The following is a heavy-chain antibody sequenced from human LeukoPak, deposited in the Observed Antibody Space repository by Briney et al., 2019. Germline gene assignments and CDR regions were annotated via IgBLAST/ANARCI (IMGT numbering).Heavy chain of an antibody. CDR1: GYSISSGYY. J-gene: IGHJ4*02. CDR3: AIGPGYSSGWYLY. D-gene: IGHD6-19*01. CDR2: IYHSGST. V-gene: IGHV4-38-2*01. Sequence: PSETLSLTCAVSGYSISSGYYWGWIRQPPGKGLEWIGSIYHSGSTYYNPSLKSRVNISVDTSKNQFSLKLSSVTATDTAVYYCAIGPGYSSGWYLYWGQGTLVTVSS.